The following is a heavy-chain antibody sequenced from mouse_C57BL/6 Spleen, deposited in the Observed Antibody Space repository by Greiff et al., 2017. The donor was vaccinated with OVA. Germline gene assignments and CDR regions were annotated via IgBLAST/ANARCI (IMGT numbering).Heavy chain of an antibody. CDR2: IDPSDSYT. J-gene: IGHJ2*01. D-gene: IGHD2-5*01. CDR3: AYYSNYADY. Sequence: QVQLKQPGAELVMPGASVKLSCKASGYTFTSYWMHWVKQRPGQGLEWIGEIDPSDSYTNYNQKFKGKSTLTVDKSSSTAYMQLSSLTSEDSAVYYCAYYSNYADYWGQGTTLTVSA. V-gene: IGHV1-69*01. CDR1: GYTFTSYW.